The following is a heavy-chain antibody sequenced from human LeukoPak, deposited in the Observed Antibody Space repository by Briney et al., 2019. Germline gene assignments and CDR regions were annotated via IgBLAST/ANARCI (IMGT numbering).Heavy chain of an antibody. D-gene: IGHD2-15*01. Sequence: PGGSLRLSCAASGFTFSKYAMSWVRQAPGKGLEWVSVISGSGGNTYHADSVKGRVTISRDNSKNTLYLQMNSLRAEDTAIYYCAKGGVVVAENSLDYYYHMDVWGKGTTVTVSS. CDR2: ISGSGGNT. CDR1: GFTFSKYA. J-gene: IGHJ6*03. V-gene: IGHV3-23*01. CDR3: AKGGVVVAENSLDYYYHMDV.